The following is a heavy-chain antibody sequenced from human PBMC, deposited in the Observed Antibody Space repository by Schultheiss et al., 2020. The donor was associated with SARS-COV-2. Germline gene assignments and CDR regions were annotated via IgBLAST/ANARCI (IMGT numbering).Heavy chain of an antibody. V-gene: IGHV3-7*01. CDR3: ARGEVGATTGGYYFDY. D-gene: IGHD1-26*01. CDR1: GFTFSSYW. J-gene: IGHJ4*02. Sequence: GGSLRLSCAASGFTFSSYWMSWVRQAPGKGLEWVANIKQDGSEKYYVDSVKGRFTISRDNAKNSLYLQMNSLRAEDTAVYYCARGEVGATTGGYYFDYWGQGTLVTVSS. CDR2: IKQDGSEK.